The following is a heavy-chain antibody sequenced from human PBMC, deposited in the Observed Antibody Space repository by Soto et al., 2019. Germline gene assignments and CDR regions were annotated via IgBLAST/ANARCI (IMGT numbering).Heavy chain of an antibody. CDR2: INAGNGNT. V-gene: IGHV1-3*01. D-gene: IGHD1-26*01. J-gene: IGHJ6*02. CDR3: AREEMRELLPWSLRYYYYGMDV. CDR1: GYTFTSYA. Sequence: QVQLVQSGAEVKKPGASVKVSCKASGYTFTSYAMHWVRQAPGQRLEWMGWINAGNGNTKYSQKVQGRVTITRDTSASTAYMELSSLRSEDTAVYYCAREEMRELLPWSLRYYYYGMDVWGQGTTVTVSS.